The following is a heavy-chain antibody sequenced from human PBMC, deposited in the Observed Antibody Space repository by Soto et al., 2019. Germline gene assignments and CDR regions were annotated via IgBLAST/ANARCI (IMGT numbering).Heavy chain of an antibody. CDR2: INSDGSYI. CDR1: GFTFSSYW. Sequence: GGSLRLSCAASGFTFSSYWMHWVRQAPGKGLVWVSRINSDGSYIYYADSVKGRFIISRDNAKNSLYLQMNSLRAEDTAVYYCARGYYDFWSGSAPDYGMDVWGQGATVTVSS. J-gene: IGHJ6*02. D-gene: IGHD3-3*01. CDR3: ARGYYDFWSGSAPDYGMDV. V-gene: IGHV3-74*01.